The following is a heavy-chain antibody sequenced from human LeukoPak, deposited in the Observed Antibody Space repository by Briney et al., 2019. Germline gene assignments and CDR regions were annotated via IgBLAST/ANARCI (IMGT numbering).Heavy chain of an antibody. CDR3: ARDLNWGFDY. CDR2: IGISSSTI. CDR1: GFTFSSYE. Sequence: PGGSLRLSCAASGFTFSSYEINWVRQAPGKGLEWVSYIGISSSTIYYADSVKGRFTISRDNAKNSLYLQMNSLRDEDTAVYYCARDLNWGFDYWGQGALVTVSS. V-gene: IGHV3-48*02. J-gene: IGHJ4*02. D-gene: IGHD7-27*01.